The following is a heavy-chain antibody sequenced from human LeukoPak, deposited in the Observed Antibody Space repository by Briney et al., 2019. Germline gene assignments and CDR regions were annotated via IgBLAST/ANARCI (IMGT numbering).Heavy chain of an antibody. CDR1: GGSISSYY. Sequence: SETLSLTCQVFGGSISSYYWSWIRQSPGKGLEYIGYIHYTGSTTYTPSLRSRVTISVDTSKNQFSLKLSSVTAADTAVYYCARVNGDYYYYYYMDVWGKGTTVTVSS. CDR3: ARVNGDYYYYYYMDV. D-gene: IGHD4-17*01. J-gene: IGHJ6*03. CDR2: IHYTGST. V-gene: IGHV4-59*01.